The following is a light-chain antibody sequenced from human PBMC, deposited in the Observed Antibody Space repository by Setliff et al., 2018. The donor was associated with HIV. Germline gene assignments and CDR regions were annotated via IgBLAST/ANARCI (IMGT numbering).Light chain of an antibody. CDR3: CSYADSYTSLYV. CDR2: DVN. CDR1: SSDVGAYNF. J-gene: IGLJ1*01. V-gene: IGLV2-11*01. Sequence: QSALTQPRSVSGSPRQSVTISCTGTSSDVGAYNFVSWYQQHPGKAAKLMIYDVNKRPSGVPDRFSGSKSGNTASLTISGLQAEDEADYYCCSYADSYTSLYVFGTGTKVTVL.